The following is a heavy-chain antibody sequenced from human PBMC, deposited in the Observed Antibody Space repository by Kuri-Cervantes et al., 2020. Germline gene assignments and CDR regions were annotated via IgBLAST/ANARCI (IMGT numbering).Heavy chain of an antibody. CDR1: GGSFSGYY. D-gene: IGHD1-26*01. Sequence: SETLSLTCAVYGGSFSGYYWSWIRQPPGKGLEWIGEINHSGSTKYNPSLKSRVTILVDTSKNQFSLKLSSVTAADTAVYYCARDWGGVGATLEGWGQGTLVTVSS. V-gene: IGHV4-34*01. CDR2: INHSGST. J-gene: IGHJ4*02. CDR3: ARDWGGVGATLEG.